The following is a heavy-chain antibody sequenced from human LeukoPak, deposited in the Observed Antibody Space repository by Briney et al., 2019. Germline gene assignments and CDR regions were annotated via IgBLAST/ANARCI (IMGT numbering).Heavy chain of an antibody. D-gene: IGHD1-1*01. V-gene: IGHV3-7*01. CDR2: IKQDGSEK. CDR1: GFTFSSYW. Sequence: PGGSLRLSCAASGFTFSSYWMRWVRQAPGKGLEWVANIKQDGSEKYYVDSVKGRFTISRDNAKNSLYLQMNSLRAEDTAVYYCAREMRVQLERRSAFDIWGQGTMVTVSS. J-gene: IGHJ3*02. CDR3: AREMRVQLERRSAFDI.